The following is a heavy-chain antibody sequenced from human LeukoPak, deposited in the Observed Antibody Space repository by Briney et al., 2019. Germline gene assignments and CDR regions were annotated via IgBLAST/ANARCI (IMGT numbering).Heavy chain of an antibody. CDR3: ARPATTGRRYYFDY. CDR1: GGSFSGYY. D-gene: IGHD1-7*01. V-gene: IGHV4-34*01. Sequence: SETLSLTCAVYGGSFSGYYWSWIRQPPGKGLEWIGEINHSGSTNYNPSLKSRVTISVDTSKNQFSLKLSSVTAADTAVYYCARPATTGRRYYFDYWGQGTLVTVSS. J-gene: IGHJ4*02. CDR2: INHSGST.